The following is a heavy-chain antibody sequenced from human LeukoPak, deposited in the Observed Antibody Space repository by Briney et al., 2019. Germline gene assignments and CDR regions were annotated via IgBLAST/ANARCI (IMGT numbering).Heavy chain of an antibody. D-gene: IGHD4-17*01. CDR2: IIPILDIT. V-gene: IGHV1-69*04. Sequence: SVKVSCKASGDTFSNSAINWVRQAPGQGLEWMGRIIPILDITDYAQKFQARVTIIADKSTSTADMELTSLKSEDTAVYYCARANTYGSAQYHFDSWGQGTLVTGSA. J-gene: IGHJ4*02. CDR1: GDTFSNSA. CDR3: ARANTYGSAQYHFDS.